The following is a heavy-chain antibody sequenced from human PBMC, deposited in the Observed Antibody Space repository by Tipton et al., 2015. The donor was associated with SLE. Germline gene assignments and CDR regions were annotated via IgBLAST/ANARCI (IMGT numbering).Heavy chain of an antibody. J-gene: IGHJ6*02. CDR2: IYSSGSP. CDR1: GGSISGFY. D-gene: IGHD2-15*01. V-gene: IGHV4-4*07. Sequence: TLSLTCTVSGGSISGFYWSWIRQPDGKGLEWIGRIYSSGSPNYNPSLKSRVTISVDTSKNQFSLKLSSVTAADTAVYYCAGRRSLDIVVVVAANDYYYYGMDVWGQGTTVTVSS. CDR3: AGRRSLDIVVVVAANDYYYYGMDV.